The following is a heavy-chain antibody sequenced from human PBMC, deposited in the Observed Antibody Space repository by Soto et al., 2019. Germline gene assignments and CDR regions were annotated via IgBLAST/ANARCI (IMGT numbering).Heavy chain of an antibody. CDR1: GYTFTSYD. CDR3: AGEAHSGRADY. V-gene: IGHV1-8*01. J-gene: IGHJ4*02. Sequence: QVQLVQSGAEVKKPGASVKVSCKASGYTFTSYDINWVRQATGQGLEWMGWMNPNSSNTGYAQKLQGRVTMTRNTSISKGSVGVSSMRSGDTAGEDLAGEAHSGRADYWGQGTLVTVPS. CDR2: MNPNSSNT. D-gene: IGHD5-12*01.